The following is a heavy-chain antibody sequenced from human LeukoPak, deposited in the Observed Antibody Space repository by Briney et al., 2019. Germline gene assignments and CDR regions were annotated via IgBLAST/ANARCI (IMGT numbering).Heavy chain of an antibody. J-gene: IGHJ4*02. CDR2: IYISGTT. CDR3: ARGSDFGDC. D-gene: IGHD4-17*01. V-gene: IGHV4-59*01. CDR1: GGSISTYY. Sequence: PSETLSLTCTVSGGSISTYYWSWIRQPPGKGLEWIGYIYISGTTNHNPSLKSRVTMSVDTSKNQLSMKLSSVTAADTAVYYCARGSDFGDCWGQGTLVTVSS.